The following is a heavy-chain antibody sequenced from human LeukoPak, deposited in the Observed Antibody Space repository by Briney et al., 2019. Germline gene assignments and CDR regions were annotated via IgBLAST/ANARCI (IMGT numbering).Heavy chain of an antibody. CDR3: AKERSGGWPFDY. V-gene: IGHV3-7*01. Sequence: AGGSLRLSCVASGLSISGQWMNWVRQAPGQGLEWVANIKHDGSEEYYVDSVKGRFTISRDDGRNSVSLQMNSVRAEDTAVYYCAKERSGGWPFDYWGQGTLVTVSS. J-gene: IGHJ4*02. CDR1: GLSISGQW. CDR2: IKHDGSEE. D-gene: IGHD6-19*01.